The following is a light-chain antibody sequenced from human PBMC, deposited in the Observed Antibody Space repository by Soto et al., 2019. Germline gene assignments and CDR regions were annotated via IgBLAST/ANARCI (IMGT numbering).Light chain of an antibody. Sequence: QSALTPSASVSGSPGQSITISCTGTSSDVGGYNYVSWYQQHPGKAPKLIIYEVRNRPSGVSNRFSGSKSGNTASLTISELQAEDEADYYCSSYTSSSLVVFGGGTKLTVL. CDR2: EVR. CDR1: SSDVGGYNY. V-gene: IGLV2-14*01. CDR3: SSYTSSSLVV. J-gene: IGLJ2*01.